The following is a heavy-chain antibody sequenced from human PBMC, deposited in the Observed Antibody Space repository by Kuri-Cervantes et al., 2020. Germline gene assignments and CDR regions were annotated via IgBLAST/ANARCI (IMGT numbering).Heavy chain of an antibody. CDR3: ARVEPIFCSSTSCYVRD. CDR2: IYYSGST. D-gene: IGHD2-2*01. Sequence: GSLRLSCTVSGGSISSYYWGWIRQPPGKGLEWIGYIYYSGSTNYNPSLKSRVTISVDTSKNQFSLKLSSVTAADTAVYYCARVEPIFCSSTSCYVRDWGQGTLVTVSS. J-gene: IGHJ4*02. V-gene: IGHV4-59*01. CDR1: GGSISSYY.